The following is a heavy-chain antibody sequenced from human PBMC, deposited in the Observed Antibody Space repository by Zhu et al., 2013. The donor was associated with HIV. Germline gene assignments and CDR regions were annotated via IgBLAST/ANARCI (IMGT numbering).Heavy chain of an antibody. J-gene: IGHJ6*02. V-gene: IGHV1-3*01. CDR1: GYTFTNYA. Sequence: QVQLVQSGAEVNKPGASVKVSCKASGYTFTNYAIHWVRQAPGQRLEWMGWIHAGTGNTQYAQKFQDTVTISRDTSASTAYLELSSLRSADTAVYFCARAGYCSSSSSSCFSYYSGLDVWGLGPRSPSP. CDR3: ARAGYCSSSSSSCFSYYSGLDV. CDR2: IHAGTGNT. D-gene: IGHD2-2*01.